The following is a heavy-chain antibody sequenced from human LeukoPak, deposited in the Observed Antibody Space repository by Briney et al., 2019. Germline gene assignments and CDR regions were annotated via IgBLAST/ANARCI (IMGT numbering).Heavy chain of an antibody. Sequence: ASVNVSCKVSGYTFTSNGISWVRQAPGQGLEWMGWISAYDGNTNSAQKLQGRLTMTTDTSTSTAYMELRSLRSDDTAVYYCATPGYDSSGYYVDYWGQGTLVTVSS. V-gene: IGHV1-18*01. CDR1: GYTFTSNG. D-gene: IGHD3-22*01. J-gene: IGHJ4*02. CDR3: ATPGYDSSGYYVDY. CDR2: ISAYDGNT.